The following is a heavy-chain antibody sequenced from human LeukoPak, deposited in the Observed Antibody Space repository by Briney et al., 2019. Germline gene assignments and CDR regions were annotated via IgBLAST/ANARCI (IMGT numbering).Heavy chain of an antibody. V-gene: IGHV4-4*07. Sequence: SETLSLTCTVSNGSASLYYWSWIRQPAGKALEWIGRIYVSGTTNYNPSLESRVTMSIDTSKNQFSLKLSSVTAADTAVYYCARVTNWTFDYWGQGTLVTVSS. CDR3: ARVTNWTFDY. CDR2: IYVSGTT. J-gene: IGHJ4*02. D-gene: IGHD1-20*01. CDR1: NGSASLYY.